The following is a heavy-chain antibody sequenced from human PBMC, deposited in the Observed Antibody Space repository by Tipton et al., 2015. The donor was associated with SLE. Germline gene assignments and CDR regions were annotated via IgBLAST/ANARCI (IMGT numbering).Heavy chain of an antibody. CDR1: GGSFSGYY. CDR3: ARGRGITGTTDWFEP. J-gene: IGHJ5*02. Sequence: GLVKPSETLSLTCAVYGGSFSGYYWSWIRQPPGKGLEWIGEINHSGSTNYNPSLKSRVTISVDTSKNQFSLKLSSVTAADTAVYYCARGRGITGTTDWFEPWGQGTLVTVSS. D-gene: IGHD1-20*01. V-gene: IGHV4-34*01. CDR2: INHSGST.